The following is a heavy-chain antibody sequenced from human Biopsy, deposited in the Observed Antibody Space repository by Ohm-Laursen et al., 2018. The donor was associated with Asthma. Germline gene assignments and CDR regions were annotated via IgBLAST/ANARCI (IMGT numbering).Heavy chain of an antibody. V-gene: IGHV4-34*01. J-gene: IGHJ6*02. Sequence: VTLSLTCDVYPGSFSGFFWTWIRQSPGKGLEWIGETNERGVTNNNPSLKSRVIISIDTYWNRVSLKLTSMTAADTAVYYCARGPELDVWGQGTTVTVSS. CDR2: TNERGVT. CDR1: PGSFSGFF. CDR3: ARGPELDV.